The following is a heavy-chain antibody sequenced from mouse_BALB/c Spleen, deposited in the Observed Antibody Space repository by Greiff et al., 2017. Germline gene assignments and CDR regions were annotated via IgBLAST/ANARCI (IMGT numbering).Heavy chain of an antibody. D-gene: IGHD2-4*01. CDR1: GYTFTDYA. Sequence: QVQLQQSGPELVRPGVSVKISCKGSGYTFTDYAMRWVQQSHAKGLEWIGVISTYYGNTNYNQKFKGKATMTVDKSSSTAYMELASLTSEDSAIYYCAREEGHMITARAWLAYWGQGTLVTVSA. CDR3: AREEGHMITARAWLAY. CDR2: ISTYYGNT. J-gene: IGHJ3*01. V-gene: IGHV1-67*01.